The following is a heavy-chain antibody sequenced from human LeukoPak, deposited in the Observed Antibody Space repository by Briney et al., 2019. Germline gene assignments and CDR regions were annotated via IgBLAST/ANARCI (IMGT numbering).Heavy chain of an antibody. CDR2: IYQSGST. CDR1: GGSISSSSYY. CDR3: ASGDSVTPLGY. J-gene: IGHJ4*02. D-gene: IGHD4-17*01. Sequence: PSETLSLTCTVSGGSISSSSYYWGWIRQPPGKGLEWIGYIYQSGSTYYNPSLKSRVTISVDRSQKQFSLKLSSVTAADTAVYYCASGDSVTPLGYWGQGTLVTVSS. V-gene: IGHV4-39*07.